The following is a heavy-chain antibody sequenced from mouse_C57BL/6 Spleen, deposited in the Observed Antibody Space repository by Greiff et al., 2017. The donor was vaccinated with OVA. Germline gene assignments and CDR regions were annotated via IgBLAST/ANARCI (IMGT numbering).Heavy chain of an antibody. J-gene: IGHJ3*01. V-gene: IGHV1-76*01. Sequence: QVQLQQSGAELVRPGASVKLSCKASGYTFTDYYINWVKQRPGQGLEWIARIYPGSGNTYYNEKFKGKATLTAEKSSSTAYMQLSSLTSEDSAVYFCARHDGYRFAYWGQGTLVTVSA. D-gene: IGHD2-3*01. CDR2: IYPGSGNT. CDR3: ARHDGYRFAY. CDR1: GYTFTDYY.